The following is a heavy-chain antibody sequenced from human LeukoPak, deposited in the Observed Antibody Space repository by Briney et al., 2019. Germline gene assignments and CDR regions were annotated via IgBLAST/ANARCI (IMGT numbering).Heavy chain of an antibody. CDR2: IDPSAGST. V-gene: IGHV1-46*01. J-gene: IGHJ6*04. CDR3: ARAHYASSNIKVPFDV. D-gene: IGHD3-22*01. CDR1: GYTFTSYG. Sequence: GASVKVSCKASGYTFTSYGISWVRQAPGQGLEWMGVIDPSAGSTTYAQKFQGRVTMTRDTATSTVYMELSSLRSEDMAVYYCARAHYASSNIKVPFDVWGKGTTVTVSS.